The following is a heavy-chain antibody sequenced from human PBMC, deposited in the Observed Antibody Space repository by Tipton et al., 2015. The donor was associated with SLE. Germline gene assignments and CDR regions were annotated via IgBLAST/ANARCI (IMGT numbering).Heavy chain of an antibody. J-gene: IGHJ4*02. CDR3: ARGHDYVWGTYRQGYYFDY. V-gene: IGHV4-34*01. Sequence: TLSLTCAVYGGSFSGYYWSWIRRPPGKGLEWIGEINHSGSTNYNPSLKSRVTISVDTSKNQFSLKLSSVTAADTAVYYCARGHDYVWGTYRQGYYFDYWGQGTLVTVSS. CDR1: GGSFSGYY. D-gene: IGHD3-16*02. CDR2: INHSGST.